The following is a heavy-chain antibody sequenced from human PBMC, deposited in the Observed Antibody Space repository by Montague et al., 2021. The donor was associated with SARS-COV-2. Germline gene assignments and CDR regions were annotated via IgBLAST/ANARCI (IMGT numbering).Heavy chain of an antibody. Sequence: SLRLSCAASGFTFTHYEMNWVRQAPGKGLEWVSYISSSGSIIYYADSVKGRFPISRDVAKNSLYLQMSSLRAEDTAVYYCARDREYCSSASCYDIYYGMDVWGPGTTVTVSS. D-gene: IGHD2-2*01. CDR3: ARDREYCSSASCYDIYYGMDV. J-gene: IGHJ6*02. CDR2: ISSSGSII. CDR1: GFTFTHYE. V-gene: IGHV3-48*03.